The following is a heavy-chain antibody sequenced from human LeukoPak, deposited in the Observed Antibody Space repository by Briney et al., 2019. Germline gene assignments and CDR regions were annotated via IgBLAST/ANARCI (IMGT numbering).Heavy chain of an antibody. CDR3: AKGTMVRGFDY. D-gene: IGHD3-10*01. CDR1: GFTFSSYA. Sequence: SGGSLRLSCEVSGFTFSSYAMNWVRQAPGKGLEWVSSISATSGNTYYADSVKGRFTISRDNSKNTLYLQMNSLRADDTAVYYCAKGTMVRGFDYWGQGTLVTVSS. CDR2: ISATSGNT. V-gene: IGHV3-23*01. J-gene: IGHJ4*02.